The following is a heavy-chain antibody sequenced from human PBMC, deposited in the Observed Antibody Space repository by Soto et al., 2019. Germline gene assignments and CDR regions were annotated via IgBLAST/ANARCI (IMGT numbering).Heavy chain of an antibody. V-gene: IGHV4-39*01. CDR2: IYYSGST. CDR3: ARRDYYSKKIDD. Sequence: SETLSLTCTVSGGSISSYYWSWIRQPPGKGLEWIGSIYYSGSTYYNPSLKSRVTISVDTSKNQFSLKLSSVTAADTAVYYCARRDYYSKKIDDCGPGTLVTVSS. D-gene: IGHD3-22*01. J-gene: IGHJ4*02. CDR1: GGSISSYY.